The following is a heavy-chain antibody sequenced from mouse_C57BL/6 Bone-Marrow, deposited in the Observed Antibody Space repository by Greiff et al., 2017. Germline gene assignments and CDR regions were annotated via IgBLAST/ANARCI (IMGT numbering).Heavy chain of an antibody. V-gene: IGHV1-72*01. CDR1: GYTFTSYW. D-gene: IGHD1-1*01. Sequence: VQLQQPGAELVKPGASVKLSCKASGYTFTSYWMHWVKQRPGRGLEWIGRIDPNSGGTKYNEKFKSKATLTVDKPSSTAYMQRSSLTSEDSAVYYGAIEGPLITTVVAEMDYWGQGASVTVSS. J-gene: IGHJ4*01. CDR3: AIEGPLITTVVAEMDY. CDR2: IDPNSGGT.